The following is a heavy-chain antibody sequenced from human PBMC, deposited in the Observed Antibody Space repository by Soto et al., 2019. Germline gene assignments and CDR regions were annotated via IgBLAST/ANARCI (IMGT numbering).Heavy chain of an antibody. Sequence: GASVKVSCKASGYPFISYGFSWVRQAPGQGLEWLGWISAYNGDTKYEQKFQGRITMTTDTSTSTAYMELRSLKSDDTAVYYCAKGPRNWGVDYWGQGTLVTVSS. D-gene: IGHD7-27*01. V-gene: IGHV1-18*01. CDR3: AKGPRNWGVDY. J-gene: IGHJ4*02. CDR2: ISAYNGDT. CDR1: GYPFISYG.